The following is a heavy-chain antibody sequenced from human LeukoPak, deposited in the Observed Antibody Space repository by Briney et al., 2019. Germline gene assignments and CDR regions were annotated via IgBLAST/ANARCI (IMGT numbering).Heavy chain of an antibody. V-gene: IGHV3-30*18. CDR2: ISYDGSNK. CDR1: GFTFSSYG. D-gene: IGHD6-13*01. Sequence: GRSLRLSCAASGFTFSSYGMHWVRQAPGKGLEWVAVISYDGSNKYYADSVKGRFTISRDNSKNTLYLQMNSLRAEDTAVYYCAKIFSSSSYYYYYGMDVWGQGTTVTVSS. J-gene: IGHJ6*02. CDR3: AKIFSSSSYYYYYGMDV.